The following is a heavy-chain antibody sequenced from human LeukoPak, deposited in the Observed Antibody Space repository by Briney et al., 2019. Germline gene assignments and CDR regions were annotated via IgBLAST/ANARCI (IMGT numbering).Heavy chain of an antibody. CDR2: IRSKAYGGTT. V-gene: IGHV3-49*04. CDR1: GFTVSSNY. J-gene: IGHJ4*02. CDR3: TREGGSYYFDY. D-gene: IGHD1-26*01. Sequence: GGSLRLSCAASGFTVSSNYMSWVRQAPGKGLEWVGFIRSKAYGGTTEYAASVKGRFTISRDDSKSIAYLQMNSLKTEDTAVYYCTREGGSYYFDYWGQGTLVTVSS.